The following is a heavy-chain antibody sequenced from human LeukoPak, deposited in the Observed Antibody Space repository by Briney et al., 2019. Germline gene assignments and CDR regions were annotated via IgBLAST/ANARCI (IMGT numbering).Heavy chain of an antibody. J-gene: IGHJ4*02. D-gene: IGHD2-15*01. V-gene: IGHV3-74*01. CDR1: GVTLSSYW. Sequence: RGSLRLSCAASGVTLSSYWMHWVRQAPGKGLVWVSRINSDGTSTTYADPVKGRFTISRDTAKSSLYLQMNSLRAEDTAVYYCVAARADFDYWGQGTLVTVSS. CDR3: VAARADFDY. CDR2: INSDGTST.